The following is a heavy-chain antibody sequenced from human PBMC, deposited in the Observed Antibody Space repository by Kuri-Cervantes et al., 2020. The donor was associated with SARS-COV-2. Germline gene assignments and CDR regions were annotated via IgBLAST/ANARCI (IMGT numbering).Heavy chain of an antibody. CDR3: ARDPRAVAGFDS. V-gene: IGHV4-61*09. Sequence: TLSLTCTVSGGSIGGSHYWTWIRQPAGKGLEWIGHIYTSGSTRYNPSLKSRVSISVDTSKNQLSLKLSSVTAADTAVYYCARDPRAVAGFDSWGQGTLVTVSS. D-gene: IGHD6-13*01. J-gene: IGHJ4*02. CDR1: GGSIGGSHY. CDR2: IYTSGST.